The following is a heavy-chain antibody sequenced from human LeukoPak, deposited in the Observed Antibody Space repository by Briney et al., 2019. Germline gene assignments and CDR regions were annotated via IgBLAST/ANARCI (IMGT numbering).Heavy chain of an antibody. Sequence: GGSLRLSCAASGVTFSSYAMSWVRQAPGKGLEWVSSISSSSSYIYYADSVKGRFTISRDNAKNSLYLQMNSLRAEDTAVYYCARDKGITGRADYWGQGTLVTVSS. CDR3: ARDKGITGRADY. V-gene: IGHV3-21*01. CDR2: ISSSSSYI. J-gene: IGHJ4*02. CDR1: GVTFSSYA. D-gene: IGHD1-20*01.